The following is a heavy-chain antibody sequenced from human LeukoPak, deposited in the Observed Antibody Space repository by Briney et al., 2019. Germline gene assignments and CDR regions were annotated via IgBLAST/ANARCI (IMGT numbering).Heavy chain of an antibody. CDR3: AREPNNYPPGDGYYYGMDV. Sequence: ASVKVSCKVSGYTLTELSMHWVRQAPGKGLEWMGGFDPEDGETIYAQKFQGRVTMTEDTSTDTAYMELSSLRSEDTAVYYCAREPNNYPPGDGYYYGMDVWGQGTTVTVSS. J-gene: IGHJ6*02. CDR2: FDPEDGET. V-gene: IGHV1-24*01. D-gene: IGHD5-24*01. CDR1: GYTLTELS.